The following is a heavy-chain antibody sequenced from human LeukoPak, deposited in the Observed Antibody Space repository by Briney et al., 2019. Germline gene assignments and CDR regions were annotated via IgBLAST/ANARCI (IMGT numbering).Heavy chain of an antibody. J-gene: IGHJ5*02. CDR3: ARRGGYDILTGYKNWFDP. CDR1: GFTFSSYS. Sequence: KPGGSLRLSCAASGFTFSSYSMNWVRQAPGKGLEWVLSISSSSSYIYYADSVKGRFTISRDNAKNSLYLQMNSLRAEDTAVYYCARRGGYDILTGYKNWFDPWGQGTLVTVSS. D-gene: IGHD3-9*01. V-gene: IGHV3-21*01. CDR2: ISSSSSYI.